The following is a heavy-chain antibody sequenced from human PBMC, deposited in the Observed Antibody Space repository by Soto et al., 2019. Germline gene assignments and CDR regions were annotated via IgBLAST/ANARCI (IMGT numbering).Heavy chain of an antibody. CDR2: ISWNAANM. CDR3: VKDISGRGSYYYYYGMDV. D-gene: IGHD3-16*01. V-gene: IGHV3-9*01. Sequence: GGSLRLSCAASGLTFDYYAMHWVRQPPGKGLEWVSGISWNAANMRYADSVKARFTISRDNAKNSLYLQMNSLSAEDTALYYCVKDISGRGSYYYYYGMDVWGQGTTVTVSS. J-gene: IGHJ6*02. CDR1: GLTFDYYA.